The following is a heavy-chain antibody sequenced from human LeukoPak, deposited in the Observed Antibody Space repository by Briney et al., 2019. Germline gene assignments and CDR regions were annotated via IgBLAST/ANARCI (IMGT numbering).Heavy chain of an antibody. J-gene: IGHJ6*03. V-gene: IGHV1-2*02. CDR2: INPNSGGT. D-gene: IGHD3-10*01. Sequence: ASVKVSCKASGYTFTGYYMHWVRQAPGQGLEWMGWINPNSGGTNYAQEFQGRVTMTRDTSISTAYMELSSLRSEDTAVYYCARAPNYYDSGISNFDYYYYMDVWGKGTTVTISS. CDR1: GYTFTGYY. CDR3: ARAPNYYDSGISNFDYYYYMDV.